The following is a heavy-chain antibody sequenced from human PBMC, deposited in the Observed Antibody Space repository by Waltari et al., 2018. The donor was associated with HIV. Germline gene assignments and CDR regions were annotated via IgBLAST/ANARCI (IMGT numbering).Heavy chain of an antibody. D-gene: IGHD3-3*01. V-gene: IGHV3-9*01. CDR3: VKDGASTIFGVLNGMDV. CDR2: ISWNRGDI. Sequence: EVQLVESRGGSVQTGRSLRLSCTASGITFEDYAMHWVRQPPGKGREWVSGISWNRGDIAYADSVKGRFTISRDNTKNSLFLQMNSVRVEDTALYYCVKDGASTIFGVLNGMDVWGQGTTVTVSS. J-gene: IGHJ6*02. CDR1: GITFEDYA.